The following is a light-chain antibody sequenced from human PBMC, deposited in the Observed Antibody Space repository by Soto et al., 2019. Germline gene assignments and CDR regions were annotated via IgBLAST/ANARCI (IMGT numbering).Light chain of an antibody. J-gene: IGKJ1*01. Sequence: DIQMPQSPSTLSASVGERVPITCRASQSISSWLAWYQQKPGKATKLLIYDASSLESGVPSRFSGSGSGTEFTLTISSLQPDEFATYYCKQYNSYSRTFGQGTKVEIK. CDR1: QSISSW. V-gene: IGKV1-5*01. CDR3: KQYNSYSRT. CDR2: DAS.